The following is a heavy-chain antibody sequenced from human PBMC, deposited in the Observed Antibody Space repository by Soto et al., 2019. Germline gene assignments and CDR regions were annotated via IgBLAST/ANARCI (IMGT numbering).Heavy chain of an antibody. Sequence: PSETLSLTCTVSGGSISSYYWSWIRQPPGKGLEWIGYIYYSGSTNYNPSLKSRVTISVDTSKNQFSLKLSSVTAADTAVYYCARAYYDYVWGSYPLLYYFDYWGQGTLVTVS. J-gene: IGHJ4*02. CDR1: GGSISSYY. CDR2: IYYSGST. V-gene: IGHV4-59*01. D-gene: IGHD3-16*01. CDR3: ARAYYDYVWGSYPLLYYFDY.